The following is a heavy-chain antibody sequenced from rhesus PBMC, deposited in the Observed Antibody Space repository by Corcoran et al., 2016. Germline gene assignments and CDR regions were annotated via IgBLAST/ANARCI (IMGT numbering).Heavy chain of an antibody. V-gene: IGHV4-122*02. D-gene: IGHD4-23*01. Sequence: QVQLQESGPGLVKPSETLSLTCAVSGGSISSGYYYWSWIRQPPGKGLEWIGYITYSGSTSYNPSLKSRVTSSRDTSKNQFSLKLSSVTAADTAVYYCAREYPVTTRFEFWGQGALVTVSS. CDR2: ITYSGST. CDR3: AREYPVTTRFEF. CDR1: GGSISSGYYY. J-gene: IGHJ1*01.